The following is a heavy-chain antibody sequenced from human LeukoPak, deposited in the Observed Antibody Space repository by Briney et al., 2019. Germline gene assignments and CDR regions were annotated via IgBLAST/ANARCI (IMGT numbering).Heavy chain of an antibody. CDR2: IRYDGSNK. CDR1: GFTFSSYG. J-gene: IGHJ5*02. CDR3: AADDFWSGYRDNWFDP. V-gene: IGHV3-30*02. Sequence: GGSLRLSCAASGFTFSSYGMHWVRQAPGKGLEWVAFIRYDGSNKYYADSVKGRFTISRDNSKNTLYLQMNSLRAEDTAVYYCAADDFWSGYRDNWFDPWGQGTLVTVSS. D-gene: IGHD3-3*01.